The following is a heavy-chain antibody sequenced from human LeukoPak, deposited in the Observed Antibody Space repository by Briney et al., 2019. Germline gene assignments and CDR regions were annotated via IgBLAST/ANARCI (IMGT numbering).Heavy chain of an antibody. Sequence: PGGSLRLSCAASGFTFSRYSMNWVRQAPGKGLVWVSHINTDGSSTTYADSVKGRFTISRDNAKNTLYLQMNSLRAEDTAVYYCARVGYCSSTSCYAVDYWGQGTLVTVSS. CDR3: ARVGYCSSTSCYAVDY. J-gene: IGHJ4*02. CDR2: INTDGSST. V-gene: IGHV3-74*01. D-gene: IGHD2-2*01. CDR1: GFTFSRYS.